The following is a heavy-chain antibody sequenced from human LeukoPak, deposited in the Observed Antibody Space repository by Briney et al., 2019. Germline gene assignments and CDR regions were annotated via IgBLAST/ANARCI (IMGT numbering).Heavy chain of an antibody. D-gene: IGHD3-16*01. CDR1: GFTFSTFA. J-gene: IGHJ3*02. V-gene: IGHV3-64D*06. Sequence: GGSLTLSCSASGFTFSTFAMHWVRQAPEEGLEYVSGIKNNGDSTYYSDSVKARLTISRDNSKNTLFLQMASLRAEDTAVYYCVKTMMTFGGVIRTDAFDIWGQGTMVIVSS. CDR3: VKTMMTFGGVIRTDAFDI. CDR2: IKNNGDST.